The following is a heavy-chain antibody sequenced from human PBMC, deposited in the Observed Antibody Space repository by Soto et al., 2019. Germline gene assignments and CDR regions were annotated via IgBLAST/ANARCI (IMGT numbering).Heavy chain of an antibody. Sequence: SETLSLTCAVYGGSFSGYYWGWIRQPPGKGLEWIGSIYYRGNTNYNPSLKSRVTISLDKSKNQFSLKLSSVTAAGTAVYYCARATLPSGWYYFDYWGQGTLVTV. J-gene: IGHJ4*02. CDR2: IYYRGNT. V-gene: IGHV4-59*12. CDR3: ARATLPSGWYYFDY. CDR1: GGSFSGYY. D-gene: IGHD6-19*01.